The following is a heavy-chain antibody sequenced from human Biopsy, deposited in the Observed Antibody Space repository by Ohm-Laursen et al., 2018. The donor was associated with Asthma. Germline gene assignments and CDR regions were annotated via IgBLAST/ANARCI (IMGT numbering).Heavy chain of an antibody. D-gene: IGHD1-1*01. CDR3: VRDGTDDAFDI. J-gene: IGHJ3*02. CDR2: ISKDASTQ. Sequence: SLRLSCAASGLSFSNFAIHWVRQAPGKGLEWVGVISKDASTQDYADSVKGRFTMARDNSKNTLDLRMNSLREEDTAVYYCVRDGTDDAFDIWGQGTVVSVSS. V-gene: IGHV3-30*01. CDR1: GLSFSNFA.